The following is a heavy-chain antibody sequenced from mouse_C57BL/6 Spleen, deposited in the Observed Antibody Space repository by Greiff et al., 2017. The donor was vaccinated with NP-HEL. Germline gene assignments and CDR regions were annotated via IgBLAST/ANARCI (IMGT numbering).Heavy chain of an antibody. D-gene: IGHD1-1*01. CDR2: IHPNSGST. CDR3: AYYYGSSSDY. CDR1: GYTFTSYW. Sequence: VQLQQPGAELVKPGASVKLSCKASGYTFTSYWMHWVKQRPGQGLEWIGMIHPNSGSTNYNVKFKSKATLTVDKSSSTAYMQLSSLTSEDSAVYYCAYYYGSSSDYWGQGTTLTVSS. J-gene: IGHJ2*01. V-gene: IGHV1-64*01.